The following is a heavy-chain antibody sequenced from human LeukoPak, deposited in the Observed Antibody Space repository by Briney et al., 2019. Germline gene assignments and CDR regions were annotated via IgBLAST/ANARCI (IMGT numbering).Heavy chain of an antibody. CDR2: ISSSGSTI. CDR1: GFTFSDYY. V-gene: IGHV3-11*01. CDR3: ARHNYDVLTGYWLDP. J-gene: IGHJ5*02. Sequence: GGSLRLSCAASGFTFSDYYMSWIRQAPGKGLEWVSYISSSGSTINYADSVKGRFTISRDNAKNSLYLQMNSLRAEDTAVYYCARHNYDVLTGYWLDPWGQGTLVTVSS. D-gene: IGHD3-9*01.